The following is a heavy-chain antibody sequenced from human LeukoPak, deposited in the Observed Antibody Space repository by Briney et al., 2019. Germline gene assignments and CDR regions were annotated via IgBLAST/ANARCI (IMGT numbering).Heavy chain of an antibody. CDR3: TRDRGAYNLYDY. CDR2: IRSKAYGETA. J-gene: IGHJ4*02. Sequence: GGSLRLSCAASRFTFSSYGMSWVRQAPGKGLEWVGFIRSKAYGETADYAASVKGRFTISRDDSKAIAYLQMNSLKTEDTAVYHCTRDRGAYNLYDYWGQGTLVTVSS. D-gene: IGHD1-1*01. V-gene: IGHV3-49*04. CDR1: RFTFSSYG.